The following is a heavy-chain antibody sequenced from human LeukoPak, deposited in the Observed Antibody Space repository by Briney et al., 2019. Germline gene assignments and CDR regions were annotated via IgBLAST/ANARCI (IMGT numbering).Heavy chain of an antibody. V-gene: IGHV3-48*03. Sequence: PGRSLRLSCAASGFTFSSYEMNWVRQAPGKGLEWVSYISSSGSTIYYADSVKGRFTISRDNAKNSLYLQMNSLRAEDTAVYYCARRATKPYYYGMDVWGQGTTVTVSS. D-gene: IGHD1-26*01. J-gene: IGHJ6*02. CDR1: GFTFSSYE. CDR3: ARRATKPYYYGMDV. CDR2: ISSSGSTI.